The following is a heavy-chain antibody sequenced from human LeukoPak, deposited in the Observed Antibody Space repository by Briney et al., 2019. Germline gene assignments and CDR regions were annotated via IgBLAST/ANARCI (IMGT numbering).Heavy chain of an antibody. CDR2: IYYSGST. J-gene: IGHJ4*02. CDR1: GGSISSYY. CDR3: AKGVGATKDY. D-gene: IGHD1-26*01. V-gene: IGHV4-59*01. Sequence: SETLSLTCAVPGGSISSYYWSWIRQPPGKGLEWIGYIYYSGSTNYNPSLKSRVTISVDTSKNQFSLKLSSVTAADTAVYYCAKGVGATKDYWGQGTLVTVSS.